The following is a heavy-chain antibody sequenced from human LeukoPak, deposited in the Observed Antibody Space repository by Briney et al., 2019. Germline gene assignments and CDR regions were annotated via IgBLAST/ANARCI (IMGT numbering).Heavy chain of an antibody. V-gene: IGHV4-61*01. D-gene: IGHD5-12*01. CDR2: VYYSGRT. J-gene: IGHJ4*02. CDR3: VRHDGRGGATMGALDS. CDR1: GGSVSSDSYF. Sequence: SETLSLTCAVSGGSVSSDSYFWHWIRRSPGKGLEWLGFVYYSGRTKYNPSLKSRVTMSIDTPKNQVSLRLNSVTAADTAVYYCVRHDGRGGATMGALDSWGQGSLVTVSS.